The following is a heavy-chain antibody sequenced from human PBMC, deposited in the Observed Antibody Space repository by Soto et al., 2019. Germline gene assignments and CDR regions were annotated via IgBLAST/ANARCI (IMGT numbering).Heavy chain of an antibody. D-gene: IGHD2-21*02. CDR1: GYTFTSYA. CDR3: AADLPFCGGDCYSSEDFYYYYGMDV. CDR2: INAGNGKK. Sequence: ASVKVSCKASGYTFTSYAMHWVRQAPGQRLEWMGWINAGNGKKKYSQKFQGRVTITRDMSTSTAYMELSSLRSEDTAVFYCAADLPFCGGDCYSSEDFYYYYGMDVWGQGTTVTVSS. V-gene: IGHV1-3*01. J-gene: IGHJ6*02.